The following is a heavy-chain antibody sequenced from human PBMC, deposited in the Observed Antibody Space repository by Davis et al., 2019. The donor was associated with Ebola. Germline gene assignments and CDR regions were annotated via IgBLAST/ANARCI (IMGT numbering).Heavy chain of an antibody. J-gene: IGHJ6*02. D-gene: IGHD2-2*01. CDR1: GFTFTNYY. V-gene: IGHV3-74*01. CDR3: ARDPPRPYCSSTSCEELYYYGMDV. CDR2: IKTDGSTT. Sequence: PGGSLRLSCAASGFTFTNYYMHWVRQAPGKGLEWVARIKTDGSTTRYADSVKGRFTISRDNTKNTLYLQMNSLRAEDTAVYYCARDPPRPYCSSTSCEELYYYGMDVWGQGTTVTVSS.